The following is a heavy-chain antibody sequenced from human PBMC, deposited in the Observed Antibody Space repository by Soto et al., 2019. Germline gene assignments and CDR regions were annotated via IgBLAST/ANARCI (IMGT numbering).Heavy chain of an antibody. CDR1: GGSIRSYY. V-gene: IGHV4-59*08. CDR3: ARKWNTGNYNWFAP. J-gene: IGHJ5*02. Sequence: SETLSLTCIVSGGSIRSYYWSWIRQPPGKGLEWIGYIYYSGSTNYNPSLKSRVTISVDRSRNHFSLMLSSVTAADTAVYYCARKWNTGNYNWFAPCGQRTLVTGSS. D-gene: IGHD1-1*01. CDR2: IYYSGST.